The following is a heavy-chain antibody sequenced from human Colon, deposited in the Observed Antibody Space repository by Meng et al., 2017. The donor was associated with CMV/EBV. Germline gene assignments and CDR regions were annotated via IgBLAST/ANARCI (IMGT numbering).Heavy chain of an antibody. CDR1: GFSRSDYD. J-gene: IGHJ5*02. V-gene: IGHV3-11*01. D-gene: IGHD1-14*01. CDR3: ARGAYIRNHYSDWFDP. CDR2: ISDSGNTV. Sequence: GFSRSDYDMSWIRQVPGKGLEWVSYISDSGNTVYYAGSVEGRFTISRDNAKNSLYLQMNRLRAEDTAVYYCARGAYIRNHYSDWFDPWGQGTLVTVSS.